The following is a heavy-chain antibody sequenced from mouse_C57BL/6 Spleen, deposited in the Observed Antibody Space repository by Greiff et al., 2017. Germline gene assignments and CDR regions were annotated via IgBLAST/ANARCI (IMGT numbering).Heavy chain of an antibody. CDR1: GFTFSDYG. Sequence: EVKLLESGGGLVKPGGSLKLSCAASGFTFSDYGMHWVRQAPEKGLEWVAYISSGSSTIYYADTVKGRFTISRDNAKNTLFLQMTSLRSEDTAMYYGARTMTTDFDVWGTGTTVTGAS. D-gene: IGHD2-4*01. CDR3: ARTMTTDFDV. J-gene: IGHJ1*03. V-gene: IGHV5-17*01. CDR2: ISSGSSTI.